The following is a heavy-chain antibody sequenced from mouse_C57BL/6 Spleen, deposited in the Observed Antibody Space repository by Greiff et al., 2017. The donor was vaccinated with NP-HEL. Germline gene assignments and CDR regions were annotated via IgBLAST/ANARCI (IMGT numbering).Heavy chain of an antibody. V-gene: IGHV1-52*01. J-gene: IGHJ2*01. CDR3: ARLGYYGSSGDY. D-gene: IGHD1-1*01. Sequence: QVQLQQPGAELVRPGSSVKLSCKASGYTFTSYWMHWVKQRPIQGLEWIGNIDPSDSETHYNQKFKDKATLTVDKSSSTAYMQLSSLTSEDSAVYYCARLGYYGSSGDYWGKGTTLTVSS. CDR1: GYTFTSYW. CDR2: IDPSDSET.